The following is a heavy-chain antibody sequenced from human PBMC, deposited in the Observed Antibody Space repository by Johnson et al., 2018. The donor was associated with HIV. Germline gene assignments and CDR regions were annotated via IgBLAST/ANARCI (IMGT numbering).Heavy chain of an antibody. Sequence: VQLVESGGGVVRPGGSLRLSCAASGFTFDDHGMSWVRQAPGKGLEWVANIKQDGSEQYYVDSVKGRFTISRDNAKNSLYLQMNSLRAEDTAVYYCARDSRWVPFPFDIWGQGTMVTVSS. V-gene: IGHV3-7*01. CDR2: IKQDGSEQ. J-gene: IGHJ3*02. CDR1: GFTFDDHG. D-gene: IGHD2-2*01. CDR3: ARDSRWVPFPFDI.